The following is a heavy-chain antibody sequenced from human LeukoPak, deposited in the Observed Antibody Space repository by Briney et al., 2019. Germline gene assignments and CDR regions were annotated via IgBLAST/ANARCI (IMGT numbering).Heavy chain of an antibody. CDR2: IRYDGSNK. D-gene: IGHD2-2*01. CDR1: GFTFSSYG. V-gene: IGHV3-30*02. CDR3: TRGYTSDY. J-gene: IGHJ4*02. Sequence: GGSLRLSCAASGFTFSSYGMHWVRQAPGKGLEWVAFIRYDGSNKYYADSVKGRFTISRDDAKNSLYLQLTSLRAEDTAVYYCTRGYTSDYWGQGTLVTVSS.